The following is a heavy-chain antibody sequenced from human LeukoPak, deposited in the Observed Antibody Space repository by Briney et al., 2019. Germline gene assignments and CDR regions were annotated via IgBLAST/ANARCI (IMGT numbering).Heavy chain of an antibody. V-gene: IGHV4-38-2*02. D-gene: IGHD5-18*01. Sequence: KTSETLSLTCAVSGYSISSGYYWGWIWQPPGKGLEWIGSIYHSGSTYYNPSLKSRVTISVDTSKNQFSLKLSSVTAADTAVYYCARDLGGYSYGNFDYWGQGTLVTVSS. J-gene: IGHJ4*02. CDR2: IYHSGST. CDR1: GYSISSGYY. CDR3: ARDLGGYSYGNFDY.